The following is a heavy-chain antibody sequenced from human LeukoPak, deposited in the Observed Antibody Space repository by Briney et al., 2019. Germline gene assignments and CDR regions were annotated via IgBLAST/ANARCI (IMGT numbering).Heavy chain of an antibody. CDR2: IIPIFGTA. J-gene: IGHJ6*03. Sequence: SVKVSCKASGGTFSSYAISWVRQAPGQGLELMGGIIPIFGTANYAQKFQGRVTITADESTSTAYMELSSLRSEDTAVYYCARDSLYSSSWYGYYYYYMDVWGKGTTVTVSS. D-gene: IGHD6-13*01. CDR3: ARDSLYSSSWYGYYYYYMDV. V-gene: IGHV1-69*13. CDR1: GGTFSSYA.